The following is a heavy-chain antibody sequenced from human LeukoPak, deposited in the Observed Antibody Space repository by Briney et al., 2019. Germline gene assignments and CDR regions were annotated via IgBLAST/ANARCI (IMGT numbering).Heavy chain of an antibody. V-gene: IGHV1-69*05. CDR3: ARTYSSSSFGYAFDI. Sequence: SVKVSCKASGYTFTVYYMHWVRQAPGQGLEWMGGIIPIFGTANYAQKFQGRVTITTGESTSTAYMELSSLRSEDTAVYYCARTYSSSSFGYAFDIWGQGTMVTVSS. CDR1: GYTFTVYY. J-gene: IGHJ3*02. D-gene: IGHD6-6*01. CDR2: IIPIFGTA.